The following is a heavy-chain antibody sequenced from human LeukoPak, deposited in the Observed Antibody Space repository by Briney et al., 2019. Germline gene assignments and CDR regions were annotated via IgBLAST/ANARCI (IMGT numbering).Heavy chain of an antibody. J-gene: IGHJ4*02. CDR2: ISGSGGST. Sequence: GGSLRLSCAASGFTFSSHAMSWVRQAPGKGLEWVSAISGSGGSTYYADSVKGRFTISRDNSKNTLYLQMNSLRAEDTAVYYCAKEAVAYCGGDCSIDYWGQRTLVTVSS. CDR1: GFTFSSHA. CDR3: AKEAVAYCGGDCSIDY. V-gene: IGHV3-23*01. D-gene: IGHD2-21*02.